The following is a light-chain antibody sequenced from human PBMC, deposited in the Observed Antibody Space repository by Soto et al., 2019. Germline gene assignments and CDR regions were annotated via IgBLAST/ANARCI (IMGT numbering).Light chain of an antibody. Sequence: EIVMTQSPLSLSATPGQPASISCKSSQSLLHSNGKTYLYWYVQKSGQPPKLLXYEVSNRFSGVSERFSGSGAGTDFTLKISRVEAEDVGVYYCMQTIQVPSIAFGQGTRLEIK. CDR1: QSLLHSNGKTY. J-gene: IGKJ5*01. CDR2: EVS. V-gene: IGKV2D-29*01. CDR3: MQTIQVPSIA.